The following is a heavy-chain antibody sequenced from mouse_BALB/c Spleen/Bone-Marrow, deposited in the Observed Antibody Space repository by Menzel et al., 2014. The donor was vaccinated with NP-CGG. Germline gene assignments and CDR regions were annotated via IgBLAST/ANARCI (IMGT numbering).Heavy chain of an antibody. CDR1: GYSFTSXY. Sequence: VQLVESGPELVKPGASVKISCEASGYSFTSXYXHWVKQRPGQGLEWIGWIFPGSGNIKYNEKFKGEATLTADTSSSAAYRRLSSLTSEDSAVYFCARRGNWGYAMDYWGQGTSVTVSS. J-gene: IGHJ4*01. D-gene: IGHD2-1*01. V-gene: IGHV1-66*01. CDR2: IFPGSGNI. CDR3: ARRGNWGYAMDY.